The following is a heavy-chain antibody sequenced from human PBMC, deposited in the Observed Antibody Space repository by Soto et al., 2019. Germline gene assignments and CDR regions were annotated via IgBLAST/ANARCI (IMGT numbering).Heavy chain of an antibody. J-gene: IGHJ1*01. D-gene: IGHD3-3*01. V-gene: IGHV3-11*01. CDR1: GFTFSDYY. CDR2: ISSSGSTI. CDR3: ARDRSTYYDFWSGYYSPRGEYFQH. Sequence: QVQLVESGGGLVKPGGSLRLSCAASGFTFSDYYMSWIRQAPGKGLEWVSYISSSGSTIYYADSVKGRFTISRDNAKNSLYLQMNSLRAEDTAVYYCARDRSTYYDFWSGYYSPRGEYFQHWGQGTLVTVSS.